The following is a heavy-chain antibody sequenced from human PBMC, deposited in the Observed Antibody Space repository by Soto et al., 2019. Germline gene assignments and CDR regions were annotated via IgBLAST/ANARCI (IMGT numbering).Heavy chain of an antibody. D-gene: IGHD3-22*01. CDR2: IYYSGST. J-gene: IGHJ4*02. CDR1: GGSISSSSYY. CDR3: ARHSYQDYYDSSGYYHGPDY. V-gene: IGHV4-39*01. Sequence: SETLSLTCTVSGGSISSSSYYWGWIRQPPGKGLEWIGSIYYSGSTYYNPSLKSRVTISVDTSKNQFSLKLSSVTAADTAVYYCARHSYQDYYDSSGYYHGPDYWGQGTLVTVSS.